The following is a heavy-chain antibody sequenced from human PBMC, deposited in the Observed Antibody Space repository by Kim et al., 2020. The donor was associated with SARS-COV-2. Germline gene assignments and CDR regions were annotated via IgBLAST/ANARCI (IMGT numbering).Heavy chain of an antibody. CDR1: GFTFSSYG. J-gene: IGHJ6*01. D-gene: IGHD3-10*01. Sequence: GGSLRLSCAASGFTFSSYGMHWVRQAPGKGLEWVAVISYDGSNKYYADSVKGRFTISRDNSKNTLYLQMNSLRAEDTAVYYCAKDSLYGSGSYYSPSHY. V-gene: IGHV3-30*18. CDR2: ISYDGSNK. CDR3: AKDSLYGSGSYYSPSHY.